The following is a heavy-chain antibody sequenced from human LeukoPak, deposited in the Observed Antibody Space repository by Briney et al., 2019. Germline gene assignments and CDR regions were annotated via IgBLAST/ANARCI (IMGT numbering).Heavy chain of an antibody. CDR3: ASATVVTVGTRGPTGYYYMDV. D-gene: IGHD1-7*01. V-gene: IGHV4-38-2*02. Sequence: SETLSLTCTVSGYSISSNYYWSWIRQPPGKGLEWIGEINHSGSTNYNPSLKSRVTISVDTSKNQFSLKLSSVTAADTAVYYCASATVVTVGTRGPTGYYYMDVWGKGTTVTISS. CDR2: INHSGST. J-gene: IGHJ6*03. CDR1: GYSISSNYY.